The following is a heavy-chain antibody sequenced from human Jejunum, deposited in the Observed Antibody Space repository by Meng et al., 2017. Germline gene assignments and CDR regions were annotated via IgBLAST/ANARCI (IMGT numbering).Heavy chain of an antibody. J-gene: IGHJ4*02. CDR1: GYTFNTYG. Sequence: HVQVSQAGAGVKKPWSSVKASCKASGYTFNTYGISGVRQAPGQGLEWMGWINAYNGNTNYEEKLQGRVTMTTDTSTSTAYMELRNLRSDDTAVYYCARVASFVSDYWGQGTLVTVSS. D-gene: IGHD3-3*01. CDR3: ARVASFVSDY. V-gene: IGHV1-18*01. CDR2: INAYNGNT.